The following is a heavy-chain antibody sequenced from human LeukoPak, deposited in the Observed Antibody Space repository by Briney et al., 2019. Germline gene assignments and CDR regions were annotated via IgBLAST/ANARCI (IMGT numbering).Heavy chain of an antibody. J-gene: IGHJ4*02. CDR1: GGSFSGYY. CDR3: ARGYYLDIVVVPAANYFDY. D-gene: IGHD2-2*03. V-gene: IGHV4-34*01. Sequence: SETLSHTCAVYGGSFSGYYWSWIRQPPGKGLEWIGEINHSGSTNYNPSLKSRVTISVDTSKNQFSLKLSSVTAADTAVYYCARGYYLDIVVVPAANYFDYWGQGTLVTVSS. CDR2: INHSGST.